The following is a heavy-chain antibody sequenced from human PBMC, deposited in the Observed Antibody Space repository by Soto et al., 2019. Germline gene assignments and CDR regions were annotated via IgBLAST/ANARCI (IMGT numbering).Heavy chain of an antibody. Sequence: QLQLQESGPGLVKPSETLSLTCTVSGGSISSSSYYWGWIRQPPGKGLEWIGSIYYSGSTYYNPSLKSRVTISVDTSKNQFSLKLSSVTAADTAVYYCARRVRPHEYLYCSGGSCYEYWGQGTLVTVSS. CDR3: ARRVRPHEYLYCSGGSCYEY. D-gene: IGHD2-15*01. J-gene: IGHJ4*02. V-gene: IGHV4-39*01. CDR2: IYYSGST. CDR1: GGSISSSSYY.